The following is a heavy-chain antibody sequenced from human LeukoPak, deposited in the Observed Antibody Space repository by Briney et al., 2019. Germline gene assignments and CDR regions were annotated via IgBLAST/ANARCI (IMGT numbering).Heavy chain of an antibody. Sequence: GGSLKLSCAASGFTFSGFYMHWVRQASGEGLEWVGLIRSKPNSYTTVYAASVQGRFTISRDDSKNTAYLQMSSLKAEDTAVYYCTRQDCSGGSCSYVDYWGQGTLVTVSS. D-gene: IGHD2-15*01. CDR1: GFTFSGFY. CDR2: IRSKPNSYTT. J-gene: IGHJ4*02. V-gene: IGHV3-73*01. CDR3: TRQDCSGGSCSYVDY.